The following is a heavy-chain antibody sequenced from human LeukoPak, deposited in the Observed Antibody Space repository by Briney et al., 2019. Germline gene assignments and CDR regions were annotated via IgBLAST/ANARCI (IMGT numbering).Heavy chain of an antibody. V-gene: IGHV4-59*01. CDR2: IYYSGST. D-gene: IGHD6-13*01. CDR1: GGSISSYY. J-gene: IGHJ4*02. CDR3: ARGSSLPLDY. Sequence: LSETLSLTCTVSGGSISSYYWSWIRQPPGKGLEWIGYIYYSGSTNYNPSLKSRVTISVDTSKNQFSLKLSSVTAADTAVYYCARGSSLPLDYWGQGTLVTVSS.